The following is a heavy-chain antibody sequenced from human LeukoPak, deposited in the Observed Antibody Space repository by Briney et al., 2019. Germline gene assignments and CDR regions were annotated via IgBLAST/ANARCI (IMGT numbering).Heavy chain of an antibody. Sequence: PGRSLRLSRAASGFTFRSYWMLSVRQAPGKRLVWVSRINSDGSSITYADSVKGRFTISRDNAKNTLFLQMNSLRVEDTAVYYCAREGRVSGYDFDCWGQGTLVTVSS. D-gene: IGHD5-12*01. V-gene: IGHV3-74*03. CDR3: AREGRVSGYDFDC. J-gene: IGHJ4*02. CDR2: INSDGSSI. CDR1: GFTFRSYW.